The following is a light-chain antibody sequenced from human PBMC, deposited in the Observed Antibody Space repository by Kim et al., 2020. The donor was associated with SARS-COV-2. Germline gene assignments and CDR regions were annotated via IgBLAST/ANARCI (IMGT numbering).Light chain of an antibody. Sequence: SSELTQDPAVSVALGQTVRIACQGDSLRIYYASWYRQKPGQAPVLVIYGKNNRPSGIPDRFSGSSSGNTASLTITGAQAEDEADYYCNSRDRSDNRLWVF. CDR1: SLRIYY. V-gene: IGLV3-19*01. CDR2: GKN. CDR3: NSRDRSDNRLWV. J-gene: IGLJ3*02.